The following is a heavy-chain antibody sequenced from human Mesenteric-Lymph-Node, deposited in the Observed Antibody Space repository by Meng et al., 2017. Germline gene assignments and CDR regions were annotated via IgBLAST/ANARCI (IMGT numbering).Heavy chain of an antibody. V-gene: IGHV4-4*02. Sequence: QGQLQGSGPGLVKPSETLSLPWAVSGGSISRSDWWSWVRQPPGKGLEWIGETSHSGSTNYSPSLKSRVTISLDKSKNQLSLKLNSVTAADTAVYYCASSDYYRSDYWGQGTLVTVSS. CDR3: ASSDYYRSDY. D-gene: IGHD3-22*01. CDR2: TSHSGST. J-gene: IGHJ4*02. CDR1: GGSISRSDW.